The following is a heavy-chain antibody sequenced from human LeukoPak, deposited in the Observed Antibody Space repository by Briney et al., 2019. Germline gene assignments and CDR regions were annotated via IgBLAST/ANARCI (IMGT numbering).Heavy chain of an antibody. Sequence: ASVKVSCKASGGTFSSYAISWVRQAPGQGLEWMGGIIPIFGTANYAQKFQGRVTITADESTSTAYLELSRLRSEDTAVYYCARDSISYYGSGSYYGDYWGQGTLVTVSS. D-gene: IGHD3-10*01. CDR1: GGTFSSYA. CDR3: ARDSISYYGSGSYYGDY. V-gene: IGHV1-69*01. J-gene: IGHJ4*02. CDR2: IIPIFGTA.